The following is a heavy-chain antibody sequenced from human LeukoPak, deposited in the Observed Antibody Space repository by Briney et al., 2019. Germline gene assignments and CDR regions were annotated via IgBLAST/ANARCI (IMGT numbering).Heavy chain of an antibody. Sequence: GGSLRLSCTASGFTFGDYLMSWFRRAPGKGLEWIGFISGGTTEYAASVKGRFTISRDDSTSIAYLQMNSLTTEDTAVYYCSRGSGWLSVYWGQGTLVTVSS. V-gene: IGHV3-49*03. D-gene: IGHD6-19*01. CDR3: SRGSGWLSVY. J-gene: IGHJ4*02. CDR1: GFTFGDYL. CDR2: ISGGTT.